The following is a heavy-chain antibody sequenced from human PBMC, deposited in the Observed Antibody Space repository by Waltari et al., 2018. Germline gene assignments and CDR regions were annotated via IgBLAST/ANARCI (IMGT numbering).Heavy chain of an antibody. D-gene: IGHD6-13*01. CDR2: ISGSGGST. CDR1: GFTYTRYA. J-gene: IGHJ6*02. CDR3: AKRATSSWYRYGMDV. V-gene: IGHV3-23*01. Sequence: EVQLLDSGGGLVQPGGSLRLSGAAFGFTYTRYAMSWVRQAPGKGLDWVAAISGSGGSTYYADSVKGRFTISRDNSKNTLYLQMNSLRAEDTAVYYCAKRATSSWYRYGMDVWGQGTTVTVSS.